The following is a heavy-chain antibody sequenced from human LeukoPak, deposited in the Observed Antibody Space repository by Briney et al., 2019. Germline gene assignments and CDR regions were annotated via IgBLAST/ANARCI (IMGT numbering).Heavy chain of an antibody. Sequence: GGSLRLSCAASGFTFSSFWMSWIRQAPGKGLEWVSYISSSGSTIYYADSVKGRFTISRDNAKNSLYLQMNSLRAEDTAVYYCARDLAGDAFDIWGQGTMVTVSS. J-gene: IGHJ3*02. CDR3: ARDLAGDAFDI. CDR2: ISSSGSTI. CDR1: GFTFSSFW. V-gene: IGHV3-11*01.